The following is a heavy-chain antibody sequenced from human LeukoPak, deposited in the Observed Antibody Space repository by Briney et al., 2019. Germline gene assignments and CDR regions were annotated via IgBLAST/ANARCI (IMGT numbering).Heavy chain of an antibody. J-gene: IGHJ5*02. D-gene: IGHD2-2*01. Sequence: SETLSLTCTVSGGGSSRYCWSWIRQPPGKGLKWIGYIYTSGSTNYNPSLKSRVTISVDTSKNQFSLKLSSVTAADTAMYYCARSGRYCSSTSCFNWFDPWGQGTLVTVSS. CDR1: GGGSSRYC. V-gene: IGHV4-4*09. CDR2: IYTSGST. CDR3: ARSGRYCSSTSCFNWFDP.